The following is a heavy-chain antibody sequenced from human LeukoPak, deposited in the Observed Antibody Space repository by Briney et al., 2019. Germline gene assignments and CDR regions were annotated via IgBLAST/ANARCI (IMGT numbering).Heavy chain of an antibody. CDR1: GFTVSRNY. D-gene: IGHD1-1*01. V-gene: IGHV3-53*01. CDR3: AKVGYNRNYYMDV. J-gene: IGHJ6*03. CDR2: IYDDGSP. Sequence: GGSLRLSCAASGFTVSRNYMIWVRQAPGKGLEWVSVIYDDGSPYYADSVKGRFTISRDNSQNTVSLQMNSLRAEDTAVYYCAKVGYNRNYYMDVWGKGTTVTISS.